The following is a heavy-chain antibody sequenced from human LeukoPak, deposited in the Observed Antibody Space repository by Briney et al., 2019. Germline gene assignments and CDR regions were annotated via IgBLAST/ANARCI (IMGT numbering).Heavy chain of an antibody. CDR2: LYYSGSA. CDR3: ARGNYLFGVDV. Sequence: SETLSLTCTVSGGSISSYYWSWIRQPPGKGLEWIGYLYYSGSANYNPSLESRVTISVETSKNQFSLRLSSVTAADTAVYYCARGNYLFGVDVWGQGTTVTVSS. CDR1: GGSISSYY. V-gene: IGHV4-59*01. D-gene: IGHD1-1*01. J-gene: IGHJ6*02.